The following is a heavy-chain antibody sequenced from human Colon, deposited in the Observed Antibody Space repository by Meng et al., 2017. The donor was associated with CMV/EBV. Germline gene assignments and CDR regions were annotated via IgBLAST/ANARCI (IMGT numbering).Heavy chain of an antibody. CDR3: ARAAGYSGYVDY. V-gene: IGHV3-53*01. D-gene: IGHD5-12*01. CDR2: IYSGGST. CDR1: GFTVSSNY. Sequence: ESLKISCAASGFTVSSNYMSWVRQAPGKGLEWVSVIYSGGSTYYADSVKGRFTISRDNSKNTLYLQMNSLRAEDTAVYYCARAAGYSGYVDYWGQGTLVTVSS. J-gene: IGHJ4*02.